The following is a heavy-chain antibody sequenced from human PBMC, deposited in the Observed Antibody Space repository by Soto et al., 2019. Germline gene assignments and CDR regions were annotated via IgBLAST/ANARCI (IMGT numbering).Heavy chain of an antibody. J-gene: IGHJ6*02. Sequence: PSETLSLTCAVSGGSISSGGYTWSWIRQPPGEGLEWIGYIYHSGSPYYNPSLKSRVTISVDRSKNQFSLKLSSVTAADTAVYYCGRAHYGDYGYGMDVWGQGTTVTVSS. CDR3: GRAHYGDYGYGMDV. CDR2: IYHSGSP. V-gene: IGHV4-30-2*01. CDR1: GGSISSGGYT. D-gene: IGHD4-17*01.